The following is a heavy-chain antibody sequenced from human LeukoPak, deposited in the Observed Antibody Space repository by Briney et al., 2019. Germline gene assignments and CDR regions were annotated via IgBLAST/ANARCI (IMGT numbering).Heavy chain of an antibody. CDR3: ARSAYYDSSGYCFDY. J-gene: IGHJ4*02. CDR1: GYTFTGYY. Sequence: GASVKVSCKASGYTFTGYYMHWVRQAPGQGLEWMGWINPNSGGTNYAQKFQGRVTMTRDTSISTAYMELSRLRSDDTAVYYCARSAYYDSSGYCFDYWGQGTLVTVSS. D-gene: IGHD3-22*01. CDR2: INPNSGGT. V-gene: IGHV1-2*02.